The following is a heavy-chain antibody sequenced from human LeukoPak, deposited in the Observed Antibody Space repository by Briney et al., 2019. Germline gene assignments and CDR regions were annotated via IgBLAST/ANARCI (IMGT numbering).Heavy chain of an antibody. V-gene: IGHV1-2*02. J-gene: IGHJ4*02. CDR2: INPNSGGT. D-gene: IGHD5-12*01. Sequence: ASVKVSCKASGYTFTGYYMHWVRQAPGQGLEWMGWINPNSGGTNYAQKFQGRVTMTRDTSISTAYMELSRLRSDDTAVYYCARDLGRYSGYDDYWGQGTLVTVSS. CDR3: ARDLGRYSGYDDY. CDR1: GYTFTGYY.